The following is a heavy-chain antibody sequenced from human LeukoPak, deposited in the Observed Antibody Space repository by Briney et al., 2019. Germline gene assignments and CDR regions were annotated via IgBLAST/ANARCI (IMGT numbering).Heavy chain of an antibody. J-gene: IGHJ6*02. CDR2: ISTYNGNT. CDR1: GYTFTSYG. CDR3: ARGKRAYDSYGMDV. V-gene: IGHV1-18*01. Sequence: ASVKVSCKASGYTFTSYGISWVRQAPGQGLEWVGWISTYNGNTNYAQKLQGRVTMTTDTSTSTAYMDLRSLRSDDTAVYYCARGKRAYDSYGMDVWGQGTTVTVFS.